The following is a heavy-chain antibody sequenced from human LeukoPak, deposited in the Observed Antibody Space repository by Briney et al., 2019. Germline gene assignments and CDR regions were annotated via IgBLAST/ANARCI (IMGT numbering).Heavy chain of an antibody. D-gene: IGHD3-16*01. CDR3: ARASSYGYFDY. CDR1: GGSISSYY. CDR2: IYYSGST. V-gene: IGHV4-59*01. Sequence: SETLSLTCTVSGGSISSYYWSWIRQPPGKGLEWIGYIYYSGSTNYSPSLKSRVTISVDTSKNQFSLKLSSVTAADTAVYYCARASSYGYFDYWGQGTLVTVSS. J-gene: IGHJ4*02.